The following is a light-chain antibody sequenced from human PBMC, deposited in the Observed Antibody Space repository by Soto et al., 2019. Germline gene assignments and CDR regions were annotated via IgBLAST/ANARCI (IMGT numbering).Light chain of an antibody. CDR2: WAS. J-gene: IGKJ2*01. V-gene: IGKV4-1*01. CDR1: QSVLYSSNNKNY. Sequence: DIVMTQSPDSLAVSLGERATINCKSSQSVLYSSNNKNYLAWYQQKPGQPPKLLIYWASTRESGVPDRFSGSGSGTDFTLTIRSLQAEDVAVYYCQQYYNTPSYTFGQGTKLEIK. CDR3: QQYYNTPSYT.